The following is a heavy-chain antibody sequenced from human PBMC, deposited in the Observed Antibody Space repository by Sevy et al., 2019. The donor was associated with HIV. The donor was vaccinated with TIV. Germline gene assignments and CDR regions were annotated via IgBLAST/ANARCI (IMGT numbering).Heavy chain of an antibody. CDR1: GFTFSSFE. D-gene: IGHD4-17*01. CDR3: TRDLPPSATTVAHFDY. V-gene: IGHV3-48*03. Sequence: GGSLRLSCAASGFTFSSFEMNWVRQTPGKGLEWVSFISSSGSLIYYADSVKGRFTISRDNPKNSLYLQMNSLRAEDTGVYYCTRDLPPSATTVAHFDYWGQGTLVTVSS. J-gene: IGHJ4*02. CDR2: ISSSGSLI.